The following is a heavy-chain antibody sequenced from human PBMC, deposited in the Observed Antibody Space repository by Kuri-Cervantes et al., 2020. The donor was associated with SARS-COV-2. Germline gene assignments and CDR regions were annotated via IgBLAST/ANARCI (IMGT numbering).Heavy chain of an antibody. CDR3: ARTRSPRNIAVWYFDL. Sequence: GESLKISCAASGFTFSSYAMSWVRQAPGKGLEWVSAISGSGGSTYYADSVKGRFTISRDNSKNTLYLQMNSLRAEDTAVYYCARTRSPRNIAVWYFDLWGRGTLVTVSS. J-gene: IGHJ2*01. CDR1: GFTFSSYA. V-gene: IGHV3-23*01. CDR2: ISGSGGST. D-gene: IGHD6-19*01.